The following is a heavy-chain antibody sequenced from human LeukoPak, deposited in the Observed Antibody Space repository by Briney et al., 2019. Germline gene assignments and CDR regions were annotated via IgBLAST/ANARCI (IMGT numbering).Heavy chain of an antibody. J-gene: IGHJ4*02. V-gene: IGHV3-30*18. CDR2: ISYDGSNK. Sequence: GGSLRLSCAASGFTFSSYGMHWVRQAPGKGLEWVAVISYDGSNKYYADSVKGRFTISRDNSKNTLYLQMNSLRAEDTAVHYCAKEYTDYWGQGTLVTVSS. D-gene: IGHD1-20*01. CDR3: AKEYTDY. CDR1: GFTFSSYG.